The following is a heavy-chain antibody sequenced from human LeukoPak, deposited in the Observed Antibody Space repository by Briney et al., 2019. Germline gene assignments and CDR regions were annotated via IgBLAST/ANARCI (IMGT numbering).Heavy chain of an antibody. CDR1: GDSIRNFY. Sequence: SETLSLTCTVSGDSIRNFYWNWIRQSPGKGREWIGYIFQSGNTNYNPYLKSRLTMAIDTSKKQFSLNLNSVTAADTAFYYCARATYGAGSYYDVNFDYWGQGTLVTVSS. CDR3: ARATYGAGSYYDVNFDY. V-gene: IGHV4-59*01. J-gene: IGHJ4*02. CDR2: IFQSGNT. D-gene: IGHD3-10*01.